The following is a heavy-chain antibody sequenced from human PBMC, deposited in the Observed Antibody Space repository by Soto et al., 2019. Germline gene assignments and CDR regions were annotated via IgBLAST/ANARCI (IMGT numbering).Heavy chain of an antibody. CDR3: ARAVGPFDY. CDR1: GFTFSIYG. CDR2: IWNDGSNK. Sequence: QVQLVESGGGVVQPGRSLRLSCAASGFTFSIYGMHWVRQAPGKGLEWVAVIWNDGSNKYYGDSVKGRFTISRDNSKNTLYLHMNSLGADDAAVYYCARAVGPFDYWGQGTLVTVSS. V-gene: IGHV3-33*01. D-gene: IGHD3-16*01. J-gene: IGHJ4*02.